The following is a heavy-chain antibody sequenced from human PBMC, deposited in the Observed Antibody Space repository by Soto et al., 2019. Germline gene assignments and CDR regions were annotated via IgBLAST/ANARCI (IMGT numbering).Heavy chain of an antibody. V-gene: IGHV3-23*01. CDR3: AKDSALRFLEWLHPYYFDY. Sequence: GGSLRLSCAASGFTFSSYAMSWVRQAPGKGLEWVSAISGSGGSTYYADSVKGRFTISRDNSKNTLYLQMNSLRAEDTAVYYCAKDSALRFLEWLHPYYFDYWGQGTLVTVSS. CDR2: ISGSGGST. J-gene: IGHJ4*02. D-gene: IGHD3-3*01. CDR1: GFTFSSYA.